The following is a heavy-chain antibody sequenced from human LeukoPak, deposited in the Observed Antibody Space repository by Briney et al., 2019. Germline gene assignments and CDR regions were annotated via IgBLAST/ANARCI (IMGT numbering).Heavy chain of an antibody. D-gene: IGHD4-23*01. V-gene: IGHV3-69-1*01. J-gene: IGHJ4*02. CDR2: ISSRSYT. Sequence: GGSLRLSCAASGFSFSVYSMNWVRQAPGKGLEWVSSISSRSYTDYADSVRGRFTISRDNAKNSLFLQMNCLRAEDTAVYYCASYGGFTSATLVDLLWGQGTLVTVSS. CDR1: GFSFSVYS. CDR3: ASYGGFTSATLVDLL.